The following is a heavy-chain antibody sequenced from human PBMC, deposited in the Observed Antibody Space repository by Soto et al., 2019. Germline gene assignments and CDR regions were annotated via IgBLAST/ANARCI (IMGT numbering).Heavy chain of an antibody. CDR3: ARYNNWNYAKDPYGMDV. J-gene: IGHJ6*02. CDR1: GYTFTSYA. Sequence: GPPVKVSCKASGYTFTSYAMHWVRQAPGQRLEWMGWINAGNGNTKYSQKFQGRVTITRDTSASTAYMELSSLRSEDTAVYYCARYNNWNYAKDPYGMDVWGQRTTVTVSS. CDR2: INAGNGNT. V-gene: IGHV1-3*01. D-gene: IGHD1-7*01.